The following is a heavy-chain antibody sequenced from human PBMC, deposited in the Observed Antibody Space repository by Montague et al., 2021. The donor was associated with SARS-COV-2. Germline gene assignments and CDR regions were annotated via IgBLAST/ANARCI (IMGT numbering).Heavy chain of an antibody. D-gene: IGHD3-3*01. CDR3: ARGLLGGITIFGVVTGEYYFDY. J-gene: IGHJ4*02. CDR2: IYTSGGT. CDR1: GDSISSGTYY. Sequence: TLSLTCTVSGDSISSGTYYWSWIRQPAGKGLEWIGRIYTSGGTNYNPSLKSRVTMSVDPSKNQFSLTMSSVTAADTAVYYCARGLLGGITIFGVVTGEYYFDYWGQGTLVTVSS. V-gene: IGHV4-61*02.